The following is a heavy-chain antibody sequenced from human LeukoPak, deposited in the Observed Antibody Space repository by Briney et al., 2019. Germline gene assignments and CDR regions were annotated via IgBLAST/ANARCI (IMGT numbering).Heavy chain of an antibody. CDR2: FDPEDGET. J-gene: IGHJ4*02. D-gene: IGHD3-16*02. V-gene: IGHV1-24*01. Sequence: ASVKVSCKVSGYTLTELSMHWVSQAPGKGLGWMGRFDPEDGETIYAQKFQGRVTMTEDTSTDTAYMELSSLRSEDTAVYYCATVYDYVWGSYRYYFDYWGQGTLVTVSS. CDR1: GYTLTELS. CDR3: ATVYDYVWGSYRYYFDY.